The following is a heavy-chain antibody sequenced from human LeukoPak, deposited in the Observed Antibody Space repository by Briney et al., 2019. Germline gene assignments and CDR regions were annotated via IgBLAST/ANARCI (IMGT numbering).Heavy chain of an antibody. CDR2: ISSSSSYI. V-gene: IGHV3-21*01. CDR1: GFTFSSYS. Sequence: PGGSLRLSCAASGFTFSSYSMNWVRQAPGKGLEWVSSISSSSSYIYYADSVKGRFTISRDNAKNSLYLQMNSLRAGDTAVYYCAAGPQESEYFQHWGQGTLVTVSS. CDR3: AAGPQESEYFQH. J-gene: IGHJ1*01.